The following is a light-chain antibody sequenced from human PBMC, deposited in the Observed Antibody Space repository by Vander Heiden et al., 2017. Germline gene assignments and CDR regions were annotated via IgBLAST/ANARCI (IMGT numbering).Light chain of an antibody. CDR2: DAS. CDR3: QQYDNLLT. CDR1: QDISNY. Sequence: DIQMTQSPSSLSASVGDRVTITCQASQDISNYLNWYQQKPGKAPKLLIYDASNGETGVPSRFSGSGSGTDFTFTISSLQPEDIATYYCQQYDNLLTFGPGTKVDIK. J-gene: IGKJ3*01. V-gene: IGKV1-33*01.